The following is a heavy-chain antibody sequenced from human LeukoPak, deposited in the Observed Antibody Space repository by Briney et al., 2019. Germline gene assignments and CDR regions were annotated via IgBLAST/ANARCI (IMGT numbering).Heavy chain of an antibody. Sequence: PSETLSLTCTVSGGSISSSSYYWGWIRQLPGKGLEWIGSIYYSGSTYYNPSLKSRVTISVDTSKNQFSLKLSSVTAADTAVYYCARQEIGYFDYWGQGTLVTVSS. J-gene: IGHJ4*02. V-gene: IGHV4-39*01. CDR3: ARQEIGYFDY. D-gene: IGHD3-22*01. CDR2: IYYSGST. CDR1: GGSISSSSYY.